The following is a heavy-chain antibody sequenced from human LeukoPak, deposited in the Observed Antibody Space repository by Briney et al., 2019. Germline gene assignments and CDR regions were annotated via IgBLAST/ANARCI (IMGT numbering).Heavy chain of an antibody. CDR3: AKLQIGYCSGGSCLDAFDM. D-gene: IGHD2-15*01. Sequence: GGSLRLSCAASGFTFSSYWMSWVRQAPGRGLEWVSALRGSGSRTYNADSVKGRFTISRDNSKNTLYLQMNSLRAEDTAVYYCAKLQIGYCSGGSCLDAFDMWGQGTMVTVS. CDR2: LRGSGSRT. CDR1: GFTFSSYW. J-gene: IGHJ3*02. V-gene: IGHV3-23*01.